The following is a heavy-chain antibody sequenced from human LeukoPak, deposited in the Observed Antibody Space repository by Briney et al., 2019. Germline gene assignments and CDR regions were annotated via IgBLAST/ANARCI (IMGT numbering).Heavy chain of an antibody. CDR3: AKGSSSGRPYYFDY. V-gene: IGHV3-23*01. J-gene: IGHJ4*02. D-gene: IGHD6-19*01. CDR1: GFTFSSYV. Sequence: GGSLRLTCAASGFTFSSYVMSWVRQAPGKGLEWVSALSGGGDSTYYVDSVKGRFTTSRDNSKNTLYLQMNSLRAEDTAVYYCAKGSSSGRPYYFDYWGQGALVTVSS. CDR2: LSGGGDST.